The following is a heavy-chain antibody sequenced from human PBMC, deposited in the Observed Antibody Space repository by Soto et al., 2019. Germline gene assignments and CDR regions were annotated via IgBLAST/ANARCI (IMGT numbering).Heavy chain of an antibody. Sequence: QVQLQESGPGLVKPSQTLSLTCTVSGGSISSGGYYWSWIRQHPGKGLEWIGYIYYSGSTYYNPSLKSRVTISVDTSKNQFPLKLSSVTAADTAVYYCARAGIAVAGTGYYYYGMDVWGQGTTVTVSS. CDR2: IYYSGST. D-gene: IGHD6-19*01. J-gene: IGHJ6*02. CDR3: ARAGIAVAGTGYYYYGMDV. V-gene: IGHV4-31*03. CDR1: GGSISSGGYY.